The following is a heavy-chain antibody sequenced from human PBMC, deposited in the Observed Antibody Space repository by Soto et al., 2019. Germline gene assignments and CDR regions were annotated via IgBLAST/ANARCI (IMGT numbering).Heavy chain of an antibody. CDR3: ARADGFGVVTPFMDY. J-gene: IGHJ4*02. CDR2: IHYSGST. CDR1: GGSISSSHYH. V-gene: IGHV4-39*02. D-gene: IGHD3-3*01. Sequence: QLQLQESGPGLVKPSETLSLICTVSGGSISSSHYHWGWIRQPPGKGLEWIASIHYSGSTHYNPSLKSRDTVSMDTSKSHFSLRLSSVTAADTDVYYCARADGFGVVTPFMDYWGQGTLVTVSS.